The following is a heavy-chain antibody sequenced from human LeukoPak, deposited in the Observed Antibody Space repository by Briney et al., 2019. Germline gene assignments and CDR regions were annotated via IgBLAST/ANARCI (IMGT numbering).Heavy chain of an antibody. J-gene: IGHJ4*02. V-gene: IGHV3-74*01. CDR3: ARGGLRGATPDY. CDR2: INNDGSST. D-gene: IGHD1-26*01. Sequence: GGSLRLSCAASGFTFDDYAMHWVRQAPGKGLVWVSRINNDGSSTTYADSVKGRFTISRDNAKNTLYLQMNSLRAEDTAVYYCARGGLRGATPDYWGQGTLVTVSS. CDR1: GFTFDDYA.